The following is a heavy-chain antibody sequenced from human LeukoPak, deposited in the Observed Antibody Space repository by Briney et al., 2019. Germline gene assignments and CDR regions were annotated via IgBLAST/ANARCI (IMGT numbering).Heavy chain of an antibody. D-gene: IGHD6-19*01. V-gene: IGHV3-23*01. CDR2: ISGGGGST. Sequence: PGGSLRLSCAASGFTFSDYAISWVRQAPGKGLEWVSAISGGGGSTYYADSVKGRLSISRDNSKNTVCLQMNSLRAEDTAVYYCARRAPYTSGWYYLDYWGQGTLVTVSS. CDR3: ARRAPYTSGWYYLDY. CDR1: GFTFSDYA. J-gene: IGHJ4*02.